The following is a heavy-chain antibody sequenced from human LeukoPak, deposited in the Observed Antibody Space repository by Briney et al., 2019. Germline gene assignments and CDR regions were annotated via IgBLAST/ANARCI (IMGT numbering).Heavy chain of an antibody. J-gene: IGHJ4*02. CDR2: IRYDGSNK. CDR3: AKESWGYCSGGSCYFY. CDR1: GFTFSSYG. D-gene: IGHD2-15*01. V-gene: IGHV3-30*02. Sequence: GGSLRLSCAASGFTFSSYGMHWVRQAPGKGLEWVAFIRYDGSNKYYADSVKGRFTISRDNSKNTLYLQMNSLRAEDAAVYYCAKESWGYCSGGSCYFYWGQGTLVTVSS.